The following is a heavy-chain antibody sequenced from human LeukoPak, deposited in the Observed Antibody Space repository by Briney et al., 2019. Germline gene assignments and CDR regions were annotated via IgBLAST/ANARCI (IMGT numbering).Heavy chain of an antibody. Sequence: GASLRLSCAASGFTFSSYAMSWVRQAPGKGLEWVSAISGSGGSTYYADSVKGRFTISRDNSKNTLHLQMNSLRAEDTAVYYCAKDRNSEYFDYWGQGTLVTVSS. D-gene: IGHD1-26*01. V-gene: IGHV3-23*01. J-gene: IGHJ4*02. CDR3: AKDRNSEYFDY. CDR1: GFTFSSYA. CDR2: ISGSGGST.